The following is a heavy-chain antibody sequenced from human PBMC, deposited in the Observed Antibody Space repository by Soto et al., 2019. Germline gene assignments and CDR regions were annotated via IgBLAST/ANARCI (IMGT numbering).Heavy chain of an antibody. CDR3: AKGSSSVYYYYGIDV. D-gene: IGHD6-6*01. V-gene: IGHV3-30*18. CDR2: MSNDGSNK. J-gene: IGHJ6*02. CDR1: GFTFSAYG. Sequence: QVQLVESGGGVVQPGRSLRLSCVASGFTFSAYGMHWVRQAPGKGLEWVAVMSNDGSNKYYADSVKGRFTISRDNSKNMLYLQMNSLRTEDTAVYYCAKGSSSVYYYYGIDVWGQGTTVTVSS.